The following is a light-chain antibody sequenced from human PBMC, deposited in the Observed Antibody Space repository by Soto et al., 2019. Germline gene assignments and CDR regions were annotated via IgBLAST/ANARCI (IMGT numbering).Light chain of an antibody. V-gene: IGLV2-14*01. Sequence: QSVLTQPASVSGSPGQSITIFCTGTRGDVGGYNYVSWYQHHPGRAPKILIYEVSSRPSWISNRFTGAKSGNTASLTISGLQTEDEADYYCTSYTSSDTLVFGTGTKVTVL. CDR1: RGDVGGYNY. CDR2: EVS. CDR3: TSYTSSDTLV. J-gene: IGLJ1*01.